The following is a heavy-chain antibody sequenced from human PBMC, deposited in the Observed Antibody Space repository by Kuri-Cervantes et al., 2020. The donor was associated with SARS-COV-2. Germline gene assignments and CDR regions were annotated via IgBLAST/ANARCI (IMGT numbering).Heavy chain of an antibody. CDR2: INHSGST. CDR1: GGSFSGYY. Sequence: SETLSLTCAVYGGSFSGYYWSWIRQPPGKGLEWIGEINHSGSTNYNPSLKSRVTISVDTSKNQFPLKLSSVTAADTAVYYCARIKAVPAAKRTYYFDYWGQGTLVTVSS. V-gene: IGHV4-34*01. J-gene: IGHJ4*02. D-gene: IGHD2-2*01. CDR3: ARIKAVPAAKRTYYFDY.